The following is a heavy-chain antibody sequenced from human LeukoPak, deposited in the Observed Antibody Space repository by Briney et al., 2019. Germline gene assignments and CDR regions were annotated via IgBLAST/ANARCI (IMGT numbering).Heavy chain of an antibody. CDR3: AKDPRTGTTFSATAAFDI. V-gene: IGHV3-23*01. Sequence: GGSLRLSCAASGFPFSGYAMNWVRQAPGKGLEWVSAISGSGGSTYYADSVKGRFTISRDNSKNTLYLQMNSLRAEDTAVYYCAKDPRTGTTFSATAAFDIWGQGTMVTVPS. J-gene: IGHJ3*02. CDR1: GFPFSGYA. CDR2: ISGSGGST. D-gene: IGHD1-7*01.